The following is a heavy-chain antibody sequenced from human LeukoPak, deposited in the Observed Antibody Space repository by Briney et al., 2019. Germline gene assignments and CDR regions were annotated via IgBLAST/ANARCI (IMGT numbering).Heavy chain of an antibody. J-gene: IGHJ4*02. CDR3: AKDRALEGLFTMVRGAHRGSLDY. Sequence: GGSLRLSCAASGFTFSSYAMSRVRQAPGKGLEWVSAISGSGGSTYYTDSVKGRFTISRDNSKNTLYLQMNSLRAEDTAVYYCAKDRALEGLFTMVRGAHRGSLDYWGQGTLVTVSS. V-gene: IGHV3-23*01. D-gene: IGHD3-10*01. CDR2: ISGSGGST. CDR1: GFTFSSYA.